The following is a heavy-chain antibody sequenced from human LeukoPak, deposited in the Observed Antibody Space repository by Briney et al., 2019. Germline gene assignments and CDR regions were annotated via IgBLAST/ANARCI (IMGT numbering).Heavy chain of an antibody. Sequence: GGSLRLSCAASGFTFSSYWMSWVRQAPGKGLEWVANIKQDGSEKYYVDSVKGRLTISRDNAKNSLYLQMNSLRAEDTAVYYCARDVYYGSGSPTVDYWGQGTLVTVSS. J-gene: IGHJ4*02. CDR3: ARDVYYGSGSPTVDY. V-gene: IGHV3-7*01. CDR2: IKQDGSEK. CDR1: GFTFSSYW. D-gene: IGHD3-10*01.